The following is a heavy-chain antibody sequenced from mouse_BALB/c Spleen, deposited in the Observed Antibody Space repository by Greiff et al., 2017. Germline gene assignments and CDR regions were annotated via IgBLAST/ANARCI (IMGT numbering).Heavy chain of an antibody. Sequence: EVKLVESGGGLVQPKGSLKLSCAASGFTFNTYAMNWVRQAPGKGLEWVARIRSKSNNYATYYADSVKDRFTISRDDSQSMLYLQMNNLKTEDTAMYYCVRHGDYRYEGYAMDYWGQGTSVTVSS. D-gene: IGHD2-14*01. CDR2: IRSKSNNYAT. J-gene: IGHJ4*01. CDR3: VRHGDYRYEGYAMDY. CDR1: GFTFNTYA. V-gene: IGHV10-1*02.